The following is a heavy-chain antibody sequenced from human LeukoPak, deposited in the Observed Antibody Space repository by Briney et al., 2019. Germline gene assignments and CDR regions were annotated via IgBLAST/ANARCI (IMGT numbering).Heavy chain of an antibody. CDR2: ISAYNGNT. CDR3: ARDSGPKWWVVVTADFDY. D-gene: IGHD2-21*02. V-gene: IGHV1-18*01. Sequence: ASVKVSCKASGYTFTSYGISWVRQAPGQGLEWMGWISAYNGNTNYAQKLQGRVTMTTDTSTSTAYMELRSLRSDDTAVYYCARDSGPKWWVVVTADFDYWGQGTLVTVSS. CDR1: GYTFTSYG. J-gene: IGHJ4*02.